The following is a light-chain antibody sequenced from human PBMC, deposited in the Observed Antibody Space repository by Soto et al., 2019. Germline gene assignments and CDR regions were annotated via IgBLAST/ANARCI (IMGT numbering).Light chain of an antibody. CDR3: CSYSGSDSLR. V-gene: IGLV2-11*01. CDR2: DVS. CDR1: SSDVGSYNY. J-gene: IGLJ2*01. Sequence: QSVLTQPRSVSGSPGESVTISCSGTSSDVGSYNYVSWYQQYPGKAPKVMIYDVSERPSEVPVRFSGSKSGNTASLTISGLQAEDEAEYFCCSYSGSDSLRFGGGTKLTVL.